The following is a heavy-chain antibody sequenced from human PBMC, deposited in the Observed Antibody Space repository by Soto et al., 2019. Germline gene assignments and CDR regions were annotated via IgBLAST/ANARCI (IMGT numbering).Heavy chain of an antibody. D-gene: IGHD3-10*01. V-gene: IGHV4-30-4*01. CDR3: ARDHTMVRGVNSEAEGSWFDP. CDR2: IYYSGST. J-gene: IGHJ5*02. CDR1: GGSISSGDYY. Sequence: PSETLSLTCTVSGGSISSGDYYWSWIRQPPGKGLEWIGYIYYSGSTYYNPSLKSRVTISVDTSKNQFSLKLSSVTAADKAVYYCARDHTMVRGVNSEAEGSWFDPWGQGTLVTVSS.